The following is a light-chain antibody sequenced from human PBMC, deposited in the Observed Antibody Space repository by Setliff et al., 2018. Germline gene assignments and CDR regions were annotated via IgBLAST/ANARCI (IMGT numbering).Light chain of an antibody. CDR3: CAYTVTETPYV. CDR2: DVS. CDR1: SSDVGAYDY. Sequence: QSVLPQPASVSGFPGQSIAISCTGTSSDVGAYDYVSWYQQHPDRAPKLMIYDVSKRPSGVSNRFSGSKSGNTASLTISGLQPEDEADYYCCAYTVTETPYVFGIGTKVTVL. J-gene: IGLJ1*01. V-gene: IGLV2-23*02.